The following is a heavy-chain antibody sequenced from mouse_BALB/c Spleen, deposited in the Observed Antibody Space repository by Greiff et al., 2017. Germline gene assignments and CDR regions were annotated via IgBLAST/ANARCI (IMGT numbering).Heavy chain of an antibody. CDR2: INSNGGST. D-gene: IGHD2-1*01. J-gene: IGHJ1*01. CDR1: GFTFSSYY. V-gene: IGHV5-6-2*01. CDR3: ARQGGNYWYFDV. Sequence: EVKLMESGGGLVKLGGSLKLSCAASGFTFSSYYMSWVRQTPEKRLELVAAINSNGGSTYYPDTVKGRFTISRDNAKNTLYLQMSSLKSEDTALYYCARQGGNYWYFDVWGAGTTVTVSS.